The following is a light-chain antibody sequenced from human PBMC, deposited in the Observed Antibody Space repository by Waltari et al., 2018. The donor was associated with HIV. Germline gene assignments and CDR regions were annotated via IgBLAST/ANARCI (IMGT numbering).Light chain of an antibody. J-gene: IGLJ1*01. CDR2: KDN. CDR3: QSADSTGTYPDV. V-gene: IGLV3-25*03. CDR1: ALPKQY. Sequence: SYELTQPPSVSVSPGQTARITCSGDALPKQYAYWYQQKPGQAPVLAIYKDNERPSGIPERFSGSSSGTTVTLTISGVQTEDEADYYCQSADSTGTYPDVFGPGTKVTVL.